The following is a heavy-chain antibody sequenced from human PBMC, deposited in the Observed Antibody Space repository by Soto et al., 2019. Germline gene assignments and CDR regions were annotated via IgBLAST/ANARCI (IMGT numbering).Heavy chain of an antibody. CDR1: GYTFTGYY. Sequence: GASVKVSCKASGYTFTGYYMHWVRQAPGQGLEWMGWINPNSGGTNYAQKFQGWVTMTRDTSISTAYMELSRLRSDDTAVYYCARGGRVQLWYRKYYFDYWGQGTLVTVSS. V-gene: IGHV1-2*04. CDR3: ARGGRVQLWYRKYYFDY. J-gene: IGHJ4*02. D-gene: IGHD5-18*01. CDR2: INPNSGGT.